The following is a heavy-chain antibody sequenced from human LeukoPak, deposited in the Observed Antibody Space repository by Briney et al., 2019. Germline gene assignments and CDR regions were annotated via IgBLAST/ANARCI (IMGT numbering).Heavy chain of an antibody. CDR1: GYTFISHD. Sequence: ASVKVSCKASGYTFISHDINWVRQATGQGLEWMGWINPNSGNTGYAQKFQGRVTMTRNTSISTAYMELSSLRSEDTAVYYCARGLLGSRSEIDYWGQGTLVTVSS. V-gene: IGHV1-8*02. CDR3: ARGLLGSRSEIDY. D-gene: IGHD3-10*01. CDR2: INPNSGNT. J-gene: IGHJ4*02.